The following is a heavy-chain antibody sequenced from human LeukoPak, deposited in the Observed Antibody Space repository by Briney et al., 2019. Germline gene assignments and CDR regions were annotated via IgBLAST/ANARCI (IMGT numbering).Heavy chain of an antibody. J-gene: IGHJ6*02. CDR3: ARGGYNFYGMDV. Sequence: ASVKVSCTVSGYTLTELSMHWVRQAPGKGLEWMGGFDHEDGEKIYAQKFQGRVTMTEDTATDTAHMELSSLGSEDTAIYYCARGGYNFYGMDVWGPGTTVTVSS. CDR2: FDHEDGEK. CDR1: GYTLTELS. V-gene: IGHV1-24*01.